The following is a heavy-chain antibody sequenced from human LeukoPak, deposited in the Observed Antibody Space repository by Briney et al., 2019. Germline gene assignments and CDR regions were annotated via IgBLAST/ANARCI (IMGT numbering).Heavy chain of an antibody. Sequence: ASVKVSCKASGYTFTGYYMHRVRQAPGQGLEWMGWINPNSGGTNYAQKFQGRVTMTRDTSISTAYMELSRLRSDDTAVYYCAREHPDLGASDYWGQGTLVTVSS. J-gene: IGHJ4*02. CDR2: INPNSGGT. CDR1: GYTFTGYY. D-gene: IGHD3-16*01. V-gene: IGHV1-2*02. CDR3: AREHPDLGASDY.